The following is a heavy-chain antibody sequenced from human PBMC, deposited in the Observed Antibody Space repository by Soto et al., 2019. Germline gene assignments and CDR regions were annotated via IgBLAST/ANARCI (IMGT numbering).Heavy chain of an antibody. Sequence: QVQLQESGPGLLRPSETLSLTCTVSGVSVSIGSYCWTWIRQPPGQGLEWVGYIHESGSTSSSPSPKSRVTMSVDTSKNQFSLNLRSVSAADTAVYYCARLYGTTYHSFFYGLDVWGQGTTVTVSS. CDR2: IHESGST. V-gene: IGHV4-61*01. J-gene: IGHJ6*02. CDR3: ARLYGTTYHSFFYGLDV. CDR1: GVSVSIGSYC. D-gene: IGHD3-10*01.